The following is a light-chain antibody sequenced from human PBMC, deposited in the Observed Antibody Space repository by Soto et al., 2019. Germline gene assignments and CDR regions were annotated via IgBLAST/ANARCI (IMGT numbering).Light chain of an antibody. J-gene: IGLJ3*02. Sequence: QSALTQPASVSGSPGQSITISCTGTSSDVGGYNYVSWYQQHPGKAPKLMIYEVSNRPSGVSNRFSGSKSGNTASLTISGLQAEDEAAYYCSSYTKSTSAVFGGGTKLTVL. CDR1: SSDVGGYNY. CDR2: EVS. CDR3: SSYTKSTSAV. V-gene: IGLV2-14*01.